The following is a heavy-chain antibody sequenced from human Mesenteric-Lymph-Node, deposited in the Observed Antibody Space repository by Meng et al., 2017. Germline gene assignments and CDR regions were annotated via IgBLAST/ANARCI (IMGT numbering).Heavy chain of an antibody. V-gene: IGHV4-38-2*02. CDR3: ARDRLSSSWFLGTYFDY. CDR1: GYSISSGYY. Sequence: SETLSLTCAVSGYSISSGYYWGWIRQPPGKGLEWIGSIYYSGSTYYNPSLKSRVTMSVDTSKNQFSLKLSSVTAADTAVYYCARDRLSSSWFLGTYFDYWGQGTLGTVS. D-gene: IGHD6-13*01. CDR2: IYYSGST. J-gene: IGHJ4*02.